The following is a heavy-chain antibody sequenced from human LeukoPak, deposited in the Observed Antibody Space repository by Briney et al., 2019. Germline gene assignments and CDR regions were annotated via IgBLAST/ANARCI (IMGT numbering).Heavy chain of an antibody. V-gene: IGHV1-18*01. CDR1: GYTFTSYG. D-gene: IGHD5-18*01. CDR3: ARARSSYGYGDAFDI. CDR2: ISAYNGNT. J-gene: IGHJ3*02. Sequence: AASVKVSCKASGYTFTSYGISWVRQAPGQGLEWMGWISAYNGNTNYAQKLQGRVTMTTDTSTSTAYMELNSLRAEDTAVYYCARARSSYGYGDAFDIWGQGTMVTVSS.